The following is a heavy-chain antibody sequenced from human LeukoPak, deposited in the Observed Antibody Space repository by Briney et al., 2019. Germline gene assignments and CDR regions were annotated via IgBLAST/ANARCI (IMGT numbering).Heavy chain of an antibody. CDR2: FYGGGRT. D-gene: IGHD5-12*01. CDR3: ARAGWLRFTTTEELDLDV. CDR1: GFTVSSNY. J-gene: IGHJ6*02. Sequence: PGGSLRLSCAASGFTVSSNYMSWVRQAPGKGLEWVSVFYGGGRTYYADSVKGRFTISRDNFKHTLYLQMNSVRPEDTAVYYCARAGWLRFTTTEELDLDVWGQGTTVTVSS. V-gene: IGHV3-53*01.